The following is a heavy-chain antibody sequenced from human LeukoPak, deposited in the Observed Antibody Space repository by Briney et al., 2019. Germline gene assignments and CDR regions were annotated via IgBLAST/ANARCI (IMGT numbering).Heavy chain of an antibody. Sequence: GGSLRLSCAASGFTFSSYWMHWVRQAPGKGLAWVSRINSDGSSTSYADSVKGRFTISRDNAKNTLYLQMNSLRAEDTAVYYCAPGGYCSGGSCYKEYFQHWGQGTLVTVSS. V-gene: IGHV3-74*01. CDR1: GFTFSSYW. J-gene: IGHJ1*01. CDR3: APGGYCSGGSCYKEYFQH. D-gene: IGHD2-15*01. CDR2: INSDGSST.